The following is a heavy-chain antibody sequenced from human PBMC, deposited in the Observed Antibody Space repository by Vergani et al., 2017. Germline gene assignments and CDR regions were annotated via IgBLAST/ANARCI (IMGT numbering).Heavy chain of an antibody. CDR3: ARDRGDWRYSRYFYNYYMDV. CDR1: GFTFGDHG. CDR2: ISYDGTNK. J-gene: IGHJ6*03. D-gene: IGHD2-8*02. Sequence: VQLVESGGSLVHPGGSLRLSCAASGFTFGDHGIHWVRRAPGKGLEWVALISYDGTNKYYTNSVRGRFTISRDNSKSTLFLQMNSLRVEDMAVYYCARDRGDWRYSRYFYNYYMDVWGKGTTVTVSS. V-gene: IGHV3-30-3*01.